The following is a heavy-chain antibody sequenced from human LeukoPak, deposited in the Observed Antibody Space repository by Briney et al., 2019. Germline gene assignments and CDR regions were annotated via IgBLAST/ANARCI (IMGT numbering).Heavy chain of an antibody. Sequence: SETLSLTCTVSGGSISSSRYYWGWIRQPPGKGLEWIGSIYHSGSTYYNPSLKSRVTISVDTSKNQFSLKLSSVTAADTAVYYCARRVEYSSSPFDYWGQGTLVTVSS. CDR3: ARRVEYSSSPFDY. V-gene: IGHV4-39*01. CDR2: IYHSGST. J-gene: IGHJ4*02. CDR1: GGSISSSRYY. D-gene: IGHD6-6*01.